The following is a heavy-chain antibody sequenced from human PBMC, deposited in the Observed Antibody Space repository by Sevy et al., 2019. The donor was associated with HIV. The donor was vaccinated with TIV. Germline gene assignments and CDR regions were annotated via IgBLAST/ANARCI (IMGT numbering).Heavy chain of an antibody. CDR1: GFTFAKYS. V-gene: IGHV3-23*01. J-gene: IGHJ4*02. CDR3: AREGCTQPHDY. CDR2: FSFGCGRI. Sequence: GGSLRLSCAASGFTFAKYSMTWVRQAPGKGLGWVSTFSFGCGRINYADSVKGRFTISREDSKNTLFLLMNHLRADDTATYFCAREGCTQPHDYWGQGTLVTVSS. D-gene: IGHD2-8*01.